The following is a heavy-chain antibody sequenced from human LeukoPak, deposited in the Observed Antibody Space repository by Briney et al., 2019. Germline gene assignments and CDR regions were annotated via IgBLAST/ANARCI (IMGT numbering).Heavy chain of an antibody. CDR3: ARDKAGSCGDLNWFDP. CDR1: GVSISSYY. CDR2: IYTSGST. D-gene: IGHD2-2*01. J-gene: IGHJ5*02. Sequence: SGTLSLSCTVSGVSISSYYCSCRRQPAGTGLEWIGRIYTSGSTKYNPSLKSRVTMSVDTAKNQFSLKLSFVSAAATAVYYYARDKAGSCGDLNWFDPWGQGTLVTVSS. V-gene: IGHV4-4*07.